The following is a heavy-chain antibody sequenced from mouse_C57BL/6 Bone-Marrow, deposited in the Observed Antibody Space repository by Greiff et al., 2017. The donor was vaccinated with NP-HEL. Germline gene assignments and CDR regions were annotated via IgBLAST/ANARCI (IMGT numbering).Heavy chain of an antibody. CDR1: GYAFTNYL. Sequence: QVQLKESGAELVRPGTSVKVSFKASGYAFTNYLIEWVKQRPGQGLEWIGVINPGSGGTNSNEKFKGKATLTADKSSSTAYMQLSSLTSEDSAVYFCARGGGLRRWFAYWGQGTLVTVSA. J-gene: IGHJ3*01. CDR3: ARGGGLRRWFAY. V-gene: IGHV1-54*01. D-gene: IGHD2-4*01. CDR2: INPGSGGT.